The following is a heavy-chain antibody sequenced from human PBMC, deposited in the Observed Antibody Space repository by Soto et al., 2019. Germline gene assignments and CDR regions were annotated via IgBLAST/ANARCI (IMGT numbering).Heavy chain of an antibody. V-gene: IGHV3-15*01. CDR2: IKSKTDGGTT. CDR3: TTEPYSSGWYREY. D-gene: IGHD6-19*01. CDR1: GFTFSNAW. J-gene: IGHJ4*02. Sequence: GGSLRLSCAASGFTFSNAWMSWVRQAPGKGLEWVGRIKSKTDGGTTDYAAPVKGRFTISRDDSKNTLYLQMNSLKTEDTAVYYCTTEPYSSGWYREYWGQGTLVTVSS.